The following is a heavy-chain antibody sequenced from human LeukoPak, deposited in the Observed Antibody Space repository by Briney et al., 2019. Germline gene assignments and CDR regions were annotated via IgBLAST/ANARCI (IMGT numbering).Heavy chain of an antibody. CDR1: GYTFTSYD. CDR3: ARGPTRPVRGVIRGYFDY. D-gene: IGHD3-10*01. V-gene: IGHV1-8*01. CDR2: MNPNSGNT. J-gene: IGHJ4*02. Sequence: VASVKVSCKASGYTFTSYDINWVQQATGQGLEWMGWMNPNSGNTGYAQKFQGRVTMTRNTSISTAYMELSSLRSEDTAVYYCARGPTRPVRGVIRGYFDYWGQGTLVTVSS.